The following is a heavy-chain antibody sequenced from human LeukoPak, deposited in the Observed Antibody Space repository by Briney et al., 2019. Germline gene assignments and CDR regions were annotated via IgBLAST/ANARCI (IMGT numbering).Heavy chain of an antibody. J-gene: IGHJ4*02. CDR2: IYPGGST. Sequence: GGSLRLSCAASGFTFSSYSMNWVRQAPGKGLEWVSVIYPGGSTYYADAVKGRFIISRDNSNNTLYLQMNNLRAEDTAVYYCATDRPVYWGQGTLVTVSS. CDR3: ATDRPVY. V-gene: IGHV3-66*01. CDR1: GFTFSSYS.